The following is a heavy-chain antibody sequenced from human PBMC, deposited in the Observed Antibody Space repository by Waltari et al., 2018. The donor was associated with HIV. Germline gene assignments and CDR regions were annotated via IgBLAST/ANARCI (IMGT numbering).Heavy chain of an antibody. CDR3: ARWVVVVAAVDP. CDR1: GGSFSGYY. D-gene: IGHD2-15*01. V-gene: IGHV4-34*01. Sequence: QVQLQQWGAGLLKPSETLSLTCAVYGGSFSGYYWSWIRQPPGKGLEWIGEINHSGSTNYNPSLKGRVTISVDTSKNQFSLKLSSVTAADTAVYYCARWVVVVAAVDPWGQGTLVTVSS. J-gene: IGHJ5*02. CDR2: INHSGST.